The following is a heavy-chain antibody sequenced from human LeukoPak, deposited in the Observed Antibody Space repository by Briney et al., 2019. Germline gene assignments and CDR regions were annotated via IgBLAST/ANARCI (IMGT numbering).Heavy chain of an antibody. J-gene: IGHJ4*02. V-gene: IGHV4-59*01. CDR3: ARDYYDSSGPCLDY. D-gene: IGHD3-22*01. CDR1: GGPISSYY. Sequence: SETPSLTCTVSGGPISSYYWSWIRQPPGKGLEWIGYIYYSGSTNYNPSLKSRVTISVDTSKNQFSLKLSSVTAADTAVYYCARDYYDSSGPCLDYWGQGTLVTVSS. CDR2: IYYSGST.